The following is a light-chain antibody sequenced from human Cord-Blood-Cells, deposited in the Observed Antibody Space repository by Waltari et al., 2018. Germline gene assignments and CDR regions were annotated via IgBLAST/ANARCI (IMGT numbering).Light chain of an antibody. J-gene: IGLJ3*02. CDR1: SPTIGSKT. CDR3: AAWDDSLNGWV. Sequence: QSVLTQPPSASGTPGQRVTISCSGSSPTIGSKTVHWYQQLPGTPPKLLIYSNNQRPSGVPDRFSGSKSGTSASLAISGLQSEDEADYYCAAWDDSLNGWVFGGGTKLTVL. V-gene: IGLV1-44*01. CDR2: SNN.